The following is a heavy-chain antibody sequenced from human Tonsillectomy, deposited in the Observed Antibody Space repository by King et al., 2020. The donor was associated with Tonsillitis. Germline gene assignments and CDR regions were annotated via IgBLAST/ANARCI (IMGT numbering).Heavy chain of an antibody. D-gene: IGHD4-23*01. CDR3: ARDQRWDVFDI. Sequence: VQLVESGGGVVQPGRSLRLSCAASGFTFSYYGMHWVRQAPGKGLEWVAVISYDGSNKYYADSVKGRFTISRDNSKNTLYLQMNSLRAEDTAVYYCARDQRWDVFDIWGQGTMLTVSS. CDR1: GFTFSYYG. CDR2: ISYDGSNK. V-gene: IGHV3-33*05. J-gene: IGHJ3*02.